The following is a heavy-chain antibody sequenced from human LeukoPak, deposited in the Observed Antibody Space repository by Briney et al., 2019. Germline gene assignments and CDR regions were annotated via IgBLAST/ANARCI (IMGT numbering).Heavy chain of an antibody. CDR2: ISPRGGST. CDR1: GYTFTRYY. V-gene: IGHV1-46*01. Sequence: ASVNVSCKASGYTFTRYYMHWVRQAPGQGLEWMGMISPRGGSTSYAQKFQGRVTMTRDTSASTVYMELSSLRSDDTAVYYCAREQVVGTYYFDYWGQGTLVTVSS. J-gene: IGHJ4*02. D-gene: IGHD6-6*01. CDR3: AREQVVGTYYFDY.